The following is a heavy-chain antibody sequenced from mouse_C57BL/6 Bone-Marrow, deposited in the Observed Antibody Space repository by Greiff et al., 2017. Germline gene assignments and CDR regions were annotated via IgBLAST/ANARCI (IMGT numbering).Heavy chain of an antibody. Sequence: VKLVESGPGLVQPSQSLSITCTVSGFSLTSYGVHWVRQSPGKGLEWLGVIWRGGSTDYNAAFMSRLSITKDNSKSQVFFKMNSLQADDTAIYYCATQTAQAAAWFAYWGQGTLVTVSA. CDR3: ATQTAQAAAWFAY. V-gene: IGHV2-5*01. CDR1: GFSLTSYG. CDR2: IWRGGST. J-gene: IGHJ3*01. D-gene: IGHD3-2*02.